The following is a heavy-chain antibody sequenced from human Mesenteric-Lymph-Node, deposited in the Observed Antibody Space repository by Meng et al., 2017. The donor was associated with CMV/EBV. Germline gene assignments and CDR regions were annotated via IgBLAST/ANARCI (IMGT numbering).Heavy chain of an antibody. CDR1: FTSYA. CDR3: ARGFGELLYTALTAEYFQH. CDR2: INTNTGNP. D-gene: IGHD3-10*01. V-gene: IGHV7-4-1*02. Sequence: FTSYAMNWVRQAPGQGLEWMGWINTNTGNPTYAQGFTGRFVFSLDTSVSTAYLQISSLKAEDTAVYYCARGFGELLYTALTAEYFQHWGQGTLVTVSS. J-gene: IGHJ1*01.